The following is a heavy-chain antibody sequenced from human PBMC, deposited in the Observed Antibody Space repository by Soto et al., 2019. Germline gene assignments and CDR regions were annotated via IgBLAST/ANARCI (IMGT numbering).Heavy chain of an antibody. CDR1: GGSISSSNW. CDR3: ARSYGSGSYHLLYYYYYGMDV. V-gene: IGHV4-4*02. CDR2: IYHSGST. Sequence: SETLSLTCAVSGGSISSSNWWSWVRQPPGKGLEWIGEIYHSGSTNYTPSLKSRVTISVDKSKNQFSLKLSSVTAADTAVYYCARSYGSGSYHLLYYYYYGMDVWGQGTTVTVSS. J-gene: IGHJ6*02. D-gene: IGHD3-10*01.